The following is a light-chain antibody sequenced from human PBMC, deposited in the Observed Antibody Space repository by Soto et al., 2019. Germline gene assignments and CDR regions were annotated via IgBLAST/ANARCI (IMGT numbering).Light chain of an antibody. CDR2: WAS. J-gene: IGKJ4*01. CDR1: QSVLYNSKNKNF. Sequence: DIVMTQSPDSLAVSLGERATIHCKSSQSVLYNSKNKNFLAWYQQKPGHPPKLIFYWASTRESGVPDRLSGSGSGTDFILTTSSLQAEDVAVYYSKKYHSSALTSGGGT. V-gene: IGKV4-1*01. CDR3: KKYHSSALT.